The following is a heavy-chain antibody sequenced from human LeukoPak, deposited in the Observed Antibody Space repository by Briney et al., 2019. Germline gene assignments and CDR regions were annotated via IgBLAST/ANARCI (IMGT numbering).Heavy chain of an antibody. CDR2: ISSSSSYI. V-gene: IGHV3-21*01. CDR1: GFTFSSYS. J-gene: IGHJ1*01. D-gene: IGHD3-9*01. Sequence: GGSLRLSCAASGFTFSSYSMNWVRQAPGKGLEWVSSISSSSSYIYYADSVKGRFTISRDNAKNSLYLQMNSLRAEATAVYYCARDGPTFYDILTGYYNQGYFQHWGQGTLVTVSS. CDR3: ARDGPTFYDILTGYYNQGYFQH.